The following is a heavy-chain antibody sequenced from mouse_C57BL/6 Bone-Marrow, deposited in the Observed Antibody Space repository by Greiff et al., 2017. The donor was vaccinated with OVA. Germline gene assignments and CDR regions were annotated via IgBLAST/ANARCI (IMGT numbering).Heavy chain of an antibody. Sequence: EVQLQQSGGGLVKPGGSLKLSCAASGFTFSDYGMHWVRQAPEKGLEWVAYISSGSSTIYYADTVKGRFTISRDNAKNTLFLQMTSLRSEDTAMYYCALGRDYAMDYWGQGTSVTVSS. J-gene: IGHJ4*01. V-gene: IGHV5-17*01. CDR2: ISSGSSTI. D-gene: IGHD4-1*01. CDR3: ALGRDYAMDY. CDR1: GFTFSDYG.